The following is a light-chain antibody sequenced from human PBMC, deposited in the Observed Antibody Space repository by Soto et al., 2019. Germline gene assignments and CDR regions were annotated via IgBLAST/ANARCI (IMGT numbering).Light chain of an antibody. J-gene: IGLJ2*01. CDR2: SNY. CDR1: SSNIGSKT. CDR3: SSYAGSNNFVV. V-gene: IGLV1-44*01. Sequence: QSVLTQPPSASGTPGQRVTISCSGSSSNIGSKTVNWYQQLPGTAPKLLIYSNYQRPSGVPDRFSGSKSGTSASLAVSGLQAEDEADYYCSSYAGSNNFVVFGGGTK.